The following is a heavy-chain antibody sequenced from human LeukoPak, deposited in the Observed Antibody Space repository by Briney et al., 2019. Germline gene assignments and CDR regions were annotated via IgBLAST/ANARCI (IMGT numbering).Heavy chain of an antibody. CDR3: ARGRERAYTDFDY. Sequence: GGSLRLSCAASGFTLATYSMGWVRQVPGKRLEWVSYIGGSGSPIFGADSVKGRFTISTDNAKNSLHLQLNSLRDEDTAMYYCARGRERAYTDFDYWGQGTLVTDSP. CDR2: IGGSGSPI. J-gene: IGHJ4*02. V-gene: IGHV3-48*02. CDR1: GFTLATYS. D-gene: IGHD2-21*01.